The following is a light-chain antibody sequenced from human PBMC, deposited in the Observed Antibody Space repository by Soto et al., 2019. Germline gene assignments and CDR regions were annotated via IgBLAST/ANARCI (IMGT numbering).Light chain of an antibody. Sequence: EIVVTPSPATLSVSPVERATLSCRASQSVSSSYLAWYQQKPGQAPRLLIYGASSRATGIPDRFSGSGSGTDFTLTISRLEPEDFAVYYCQQYGSSPGTFGQGTKVDIK. CDR1: QSVSSSY. CDR2: GAS. J-gene: IGKJ1*01. CDR3: QQYGSSPGT. V-gene: IGKV3-20*01.